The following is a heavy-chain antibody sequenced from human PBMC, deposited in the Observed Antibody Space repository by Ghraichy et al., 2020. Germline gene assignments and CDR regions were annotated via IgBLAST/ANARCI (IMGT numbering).Heavy chain of an antibody. Sequence: SENLSLTCTVSGGSISSYYWSWIRQPPGKGLEWIGYIYYSGSTNYNPSLKSRVTISVDTSKNQFSLKLSSVTAADTAVYYCARDGSGWTDANDAFDIWGQGTMVTVSS. D-gene: IGHD6-19*01. CDR1: GGSISSYY. CDR2: IYYSGST. V-gene: IGHV4-59*01. J-gene: IGHJ3*02. CDR3: ARDGSGWTDANDAFDI.